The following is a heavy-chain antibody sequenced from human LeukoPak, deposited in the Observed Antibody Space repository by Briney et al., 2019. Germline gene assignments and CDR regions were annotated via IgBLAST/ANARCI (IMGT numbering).Heavy chain of an antibody. CDR1: GFTFSNYN. CDR2: ISSSSTNT. J-gene: IGHJ4*02. Sequence: GGSLRLSCAASGFTFSNYNMNWVRQAPGKGLEWVSHISSSSTNTNYAESVKGRFTISRDNAKNSLYLQMNSLRVEDTAVYYCARGTQWPYWGQGTLVTVSS. V-gene: IGHV3-48*01. CDR3: ARGTQWPY. D-gene: IGHD6-19*01.